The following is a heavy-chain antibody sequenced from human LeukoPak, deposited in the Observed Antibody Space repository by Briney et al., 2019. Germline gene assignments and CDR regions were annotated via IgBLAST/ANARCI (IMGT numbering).Heavy chain of an antibody. D-gene: IGHD4-23*01. J-gene: IGHJ1*01. CDR1: GFSINNYG. CDR2: IQYDGRNQ. V-gene: IGHV3-30*02. CDR3: AKDRYGGNSVIFSEYFQH. Sequence: PGGSLRLSCAASGFSINNYGMHWVRQAPGKGLEWVSLIQYDGRNQYYAESVKGRFSISRDNSKNTLYLQMNSLRAEDTAVYYCAKDRYGGNSVIFSEYFQHWGQGTLVTVSS.